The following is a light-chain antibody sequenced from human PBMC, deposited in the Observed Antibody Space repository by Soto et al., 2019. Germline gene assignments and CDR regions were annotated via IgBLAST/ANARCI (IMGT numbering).Light chain of an antibody. Sequence: EIVMTQSPETLSVSPGERATLSCRASQSVSSSLAWYQQKPGQAPRLLIYGASSRATGIPDRFSGSGSGTEFSLTINSLQSEDFAVYFCQEYNTWPWTFGQGTKGDIK. CDR2: GAS. CDR1: QSVSSS. J-gene: IGKJ1*01. V-gene: IGKV3D-15*01. CDR3: QEYNTWPWT.